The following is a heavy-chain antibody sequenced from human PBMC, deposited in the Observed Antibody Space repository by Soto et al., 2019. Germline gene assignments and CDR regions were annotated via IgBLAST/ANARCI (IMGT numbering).Heavy chain of an antibody. J-gene: IGHJ5*02. Sequence: SETLSVTWAVLGGSFSGYYWSWILQPPGKGLEWIGEINHSGSTNYNPSLKSRVTISVDTSKNQFSLKLSSVTAADTAVYYCARSPYVWGSYRYSWFDPWGQGTLVTVSS. D-gene: IGHD3-16*02. V-gene: IGHV4-34*01. CDR2: INHSGST. CDR1: GGSFSGYY. CDR3: ARSPYVWGSYRYSWFDP.